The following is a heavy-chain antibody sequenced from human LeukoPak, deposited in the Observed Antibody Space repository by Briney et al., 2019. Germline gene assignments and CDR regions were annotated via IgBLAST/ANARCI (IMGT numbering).Heavy chain of an antibody. Sequence: PSETLSLTCTVPGGSISSYYWSWIRQPPGKGLEWIGYIYYSGSTNYYPSLKSRVTISVDTSKNQFSLKLSSVTAADTAVYYCARAEVVVAATHRWFDPWGQGTLVTVSS. CDR2: IYYSGST. D-gene: IGHD2-15*01. CDR1: GGSISSYY. J-gene: IGHJ5*02. V-gene: IGHV4-59*01. CDR3: ARAEVVVAATHRWFDP.